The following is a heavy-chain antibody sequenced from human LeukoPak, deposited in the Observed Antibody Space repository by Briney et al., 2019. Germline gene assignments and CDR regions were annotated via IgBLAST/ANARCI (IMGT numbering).Heavy chain of an antibody. J-gene: IGHJ4*02. Sequence: PSETLSLTCTVSGGSISSYYWSWIRQPPGKGLEWIGYIYYSRSTNYNPSLKSRVTISVDTSKNQFSLKLSSVTAADTAVYYCARDTYYYDSSGYRPFDYWGQGTLVTVSS. CDR3: ARDTYYYDSSGYRPFDY. V-gene: IGHV4-59*01. CDR1: GGSISSYY. D-gene: IGHD3-22*01. CDR2: IYYSRST.